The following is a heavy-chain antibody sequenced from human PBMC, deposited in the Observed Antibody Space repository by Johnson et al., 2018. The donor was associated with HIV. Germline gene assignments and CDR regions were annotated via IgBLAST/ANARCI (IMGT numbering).Heavy chain of an antibody. Sequence: QVQLVESGGGVVQPGRSLRLSCAASGFTFSSYGMHWVRQAPGKGLEWVAVISYDGNNKYYADSVKGRFTISRDNSKNTLYLQMNSLRAEDTALYYCAKGGSYSGLYYSFDIWGQGTMVTVSS. J-gene: IGHJ3*02. D-gene: IGHD1-26*01. CDR2: ISYDGNNK. CDR3: AKGGSYSGLYYSFDI. CDR1: GFTFSSYG. V-gene: IGHV3-30*18.